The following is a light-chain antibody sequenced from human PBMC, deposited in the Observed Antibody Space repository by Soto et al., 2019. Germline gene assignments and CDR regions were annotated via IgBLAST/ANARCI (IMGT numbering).Light chain of an antibody. CDR3: QQYGSSPPYT. CDR1: HSVTSRY. Sequence: EIVLTQSPGTLSLSPGERATLSCRASHSVTSRYLAWYQQKPGQAPRLLIYGAYSRATGIPDRFSGSGSGTDFTLTISRLGAEDFAVYYGQQYGSSPPYTFGQGTKLEIK. V-gene: IGKV3-20*01. CDR2: GAY. J-gene: IGKJ2*01.